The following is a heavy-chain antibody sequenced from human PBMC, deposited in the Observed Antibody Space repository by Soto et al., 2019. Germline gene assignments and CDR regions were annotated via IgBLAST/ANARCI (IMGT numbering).Heavy chain of an antibody. J-gene: IGHJ6*02. V-gene: IGHV1-18*01. CDR1: GYTFTNYG. CDR2: ISAYNGNT. D-gene: IGHD3-22*01. Sequence: QVQLVQAGAEVKKPGASVKVSCKASGYTFTNYGISWVRQAPGQGLEWMGGISAYNGNTKYAQKVQGRVTMTTDTSTSTAHMELRSLRSDDTAVYYCERDEDSSGSGYGMDVWGQGTTVTVSS. CDR3: ERDEDSSGSGYGMDV.